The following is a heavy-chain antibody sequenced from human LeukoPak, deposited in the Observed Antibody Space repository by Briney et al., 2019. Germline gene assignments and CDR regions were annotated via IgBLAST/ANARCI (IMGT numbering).Heavy chain of an antibody. J-gene: IGHJ5*02. D-gene: IGHD3-22*01. Sequence: ASVKVSCKAFGYTFTSYGISWVRQAPGQGLEWMGWIIIYNGNTNYAQKLQGRVTMTTDTSTSTAYMELRSLRSDDTAVYYCARRRNYDSSGTLRNGGFDPWGQGTLVTVSS. CDR1: GYTFTSYG. V-gene: IGHV1-18*01. CDR2: IIIYNGNT. CDR3: ARRRNYDSSGTLRNGGFDP.